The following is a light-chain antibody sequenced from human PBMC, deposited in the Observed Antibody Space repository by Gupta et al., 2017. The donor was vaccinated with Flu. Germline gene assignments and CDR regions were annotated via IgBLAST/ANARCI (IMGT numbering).Light chain of an antibody. J-gene: IGLJ2*01. CDR2: DND. Sequence: QSGLPQPPSASGTPGQGITISCSGSSFNIGSNAVNWYQQLPGTAPKILIYDNDQRPSGVPDRFSGSKSGTSASLAISGLQSEDEADFYCATGDDSLNGVIFGGGTKLTVL. V-gene: IGLV1-44*01. CDR3: ATGDDSLNGVI. CDR1: SFNIGSNA.